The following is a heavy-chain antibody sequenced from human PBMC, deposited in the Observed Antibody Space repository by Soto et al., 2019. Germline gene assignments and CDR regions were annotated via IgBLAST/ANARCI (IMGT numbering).Heavy chain of an antibody. J-gene: IGHJ6*02. CDR3: ASSHRVVAALYLSQYYYYGMDV. Sequence: ASVKVSCKASGYTFTSYGISWVRQAPGQGLEWMGWISAYNGNTNYAQKLQGRVTMTTDTSTSTAYMELRSLRSEDTAVYYCASSHRVVAALYLSQYYYYGMDVWGQGTMVTVSS. D-gene: IGHD2-15*01. CDR1: GYTFTSYG. CDR2: ISAYNGNT. V-gene: IGHV1-18*01.